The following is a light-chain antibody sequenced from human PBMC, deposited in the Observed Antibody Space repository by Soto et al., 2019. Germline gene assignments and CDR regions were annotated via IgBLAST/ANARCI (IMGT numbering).Light chain of an antibody. CDR2: QAS. V-gene: IGKV1-5*03. Sequence: DIQMTQSPSTLYASVGDRVTITCRASQSTSSYLAWYQQKPGKAPKLLIYQASSLENGVPSRFSGSGSGTEFTLTISNLQPEDFAMYYCQQYNSHWSWTFGQGTKVDIK. J-gene: IGKJ1*01. CDR1: QSTSSY. CDR3: QQYNSHWSWT.